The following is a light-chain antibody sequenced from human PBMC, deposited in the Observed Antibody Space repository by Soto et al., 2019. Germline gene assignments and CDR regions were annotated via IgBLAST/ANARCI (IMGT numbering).Light chain of an antibody. CDR1: TGTVNSGHY. CDR3: LLYFGSAELV. J-gene: IGLJ2*01. CDR2: STS. Sequence: QAVVIQEPSLTVSPGGTVTLTCTSSTGTVNSGHYPNWFQQRPGQAPKALIYSTSNKYSWTPDHFSGSLLGGKAALTLSGVQPEDEADYFCLLYFGSAELVFGGGTKLPS. V-gene: IGLV7-43*01.